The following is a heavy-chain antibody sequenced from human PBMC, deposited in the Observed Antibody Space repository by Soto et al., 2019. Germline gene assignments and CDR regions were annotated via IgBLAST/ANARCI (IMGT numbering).Heavy chain of an antibody. Sequence: DVQLVESGGGLVQPGGSLRLSCATSGFTFSNYWMSWVRQAPGKGLEWVANIKPDGSERYYVDSVKGRFTLSRDNAKNSLSLQMTSLRAEDTAVYYCATDSGTSDYWGQGTLVTVSS. CDR2: IKPDGSER. J-gene: IGHJ4*02. D-gene: IGHD1-1*01. V-gene: IGHV3-7*01. CDR1: GFTFSNYW. CDR3: ATDSGTSDY.